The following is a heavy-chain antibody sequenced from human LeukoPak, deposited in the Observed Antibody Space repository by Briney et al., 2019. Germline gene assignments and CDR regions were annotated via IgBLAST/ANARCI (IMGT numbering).Heavy chain of an antibody. CDR3: ARAITMVRGVISAFDI. CDR1: GGSIFTYY. V-gene: IGHV4-59*12. CDR2: IYYSGST. J-gene: IGHJ3*02. Sequence: NSSETLSLTCTVPGGSIFTYYWSWIRQPPGKGLEWIGYIYYSGSTNYNPSLKSRVTMSVDTSKNQFSLKLNSVTAADTAVYYCARAITMVRGVISAFDIWGQGTMVTVSS. D-gene: IGHD3-10*01.